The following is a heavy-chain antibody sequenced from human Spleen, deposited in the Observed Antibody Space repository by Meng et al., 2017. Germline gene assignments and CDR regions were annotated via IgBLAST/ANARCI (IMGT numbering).Heavy chain of an antibody. V-gene: IGHV4-38-2*01. CDR3: SRVAPMGYSSAWYYFDP. CDR1: GYSISSGYY. Sequence: SETLSLTCAVSGYSISSGYYWGWIRQSPGKGLEWIGLINYYDSTNYNPSFTGRVTISVDTSKNQLSLKLHSVTAADTAVYYCSRVAPMGYSSAWYYFDPWGHGILVTVSS. J-gene: IGHJ5*02. D-gene: IGHD5-18*01. CDR2: INYYDST.